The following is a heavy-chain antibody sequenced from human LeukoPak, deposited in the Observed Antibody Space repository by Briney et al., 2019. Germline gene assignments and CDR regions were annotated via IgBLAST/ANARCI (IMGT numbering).Heavy chain of an antibody. D-gene: IGHD2-2*01. CDR1: GFTFSSYA. CDR3: AKHLTNYAVKPGFGY. J-gene: IGHJ4*02. Sequence: PGGSLRLSCVASGFTFSSYAMNWVRQAPGKGLEWVSGVSASGGSTFYADSVKGRFTISRDNSKNTLYMQMNSLRVEDTAVYYCAKHLTNYAVKPGFGYWGQGTLVTVSS. V-gene: IGHV3-23*01. CDR2: VSASGGST.